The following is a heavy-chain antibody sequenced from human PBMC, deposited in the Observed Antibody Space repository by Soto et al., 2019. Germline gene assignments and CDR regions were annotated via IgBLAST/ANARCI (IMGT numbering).Heavy chain of an antibody. D-gene: IGHD1-26*01. V-gene: IGHV3-30*03. CDR2: MSYDGSNK. CDR3: ATRSYYYFDY. CDR1: VFPFSSYG. J-gene: IGHJ4*02. Sequence: PGGSLRLSCAASVFPFSSYGMHWVRQAPGKGLEWVALMSYDGSNKYYADSVKGRSTISRDNSKNTLYLQMNSLRGEDTAVYYCATRSYYYFDYWGQGTLVTVSS.